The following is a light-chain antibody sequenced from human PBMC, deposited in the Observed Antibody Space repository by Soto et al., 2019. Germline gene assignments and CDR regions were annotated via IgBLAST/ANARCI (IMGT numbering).Light chain of an antibody. Sequence: EIVLTQSPGTLSLSPGERATLSCRASQSVSSRHLAWYQQKPGQAPRLLMYGASSRATGIPDRFSGSGSGTDLTLTISRLEPEDFAVYYCQQYGSSPPYTFGQGTKLEMK. CDR3: QQYGSSPPYT. CDR2: GAS. CDR1: QSVSSRH. J-gene: IGKJ2*01. V-gene: IGKV3-20*01.